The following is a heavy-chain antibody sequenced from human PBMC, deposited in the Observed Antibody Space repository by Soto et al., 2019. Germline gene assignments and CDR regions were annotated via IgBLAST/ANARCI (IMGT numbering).Heavy chain of an antibody. V-gene: IGHV3-11*01. J-gene: IGHJ4*02. CDR1: GFPFSDFY. Sequence: GGSLRLSCAASGFPFSDFYMTWIRQAPGKGLEWIAYITNSGSITYYAASVKGRFTVSRYNTKNSLYLQMNTLRAEDTARYYCAGGAVQYCSTKSCAKIDFWGLGTLVTVSS. CDR3: AGGAVQYCSTKSCAKIDF. CDR2: ITNSGSIT. D-gene: IGHD2-2*01.